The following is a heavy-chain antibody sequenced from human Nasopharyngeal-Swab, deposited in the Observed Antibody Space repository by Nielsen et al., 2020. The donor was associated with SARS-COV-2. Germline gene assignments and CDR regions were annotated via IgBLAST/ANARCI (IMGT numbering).Heavy chain of an antibody. J-gene: IGHJ6*02. D-gene: IGHD3-22*01. CDR1: GGTFSSYA. V-gene: IGHV1-69*13. Sequence: SVKVSCKASGGTFSSYAISWVRQAPGQGLEWMGGIIPIFGTANYAQKFQGRVTITADESTSTAYMELSSLRSEDTAVYYCASFPYDRRGEEEGEGMGVWGQGTTVTVSS. CDR2: IIPIFGTA. CDR3: ASFPYDRRGEEEGEGMGV.